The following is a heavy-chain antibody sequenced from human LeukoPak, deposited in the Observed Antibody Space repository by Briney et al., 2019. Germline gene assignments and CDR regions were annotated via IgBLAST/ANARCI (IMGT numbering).Heavy chain of an antibody. Sequence: GGSLRLSCAASGFTFSSYAMSWVRQAPGKGLECVSGISGSGGTTYYADSVQGRFTLSRDNSKNTLSLQMSSLRAEDTAVYYCTKGRGSSWYLHFDYWGQGTLVTVSS. CDR1: GFTFSSYA. V-gene: IGHV3-23*01. J-gene: IGHJ4*02. CDR3: TKGRGSSWYLHFDY. CDR2: ISGSGGTT. D-gene: IGHD6-13*01.